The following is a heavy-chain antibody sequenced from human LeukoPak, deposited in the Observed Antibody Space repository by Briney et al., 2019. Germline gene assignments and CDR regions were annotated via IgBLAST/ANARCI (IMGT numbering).Heavy chain of an antibody. V-gene: IGHV4-39*01. CDR1: GGSIGSSPYY. CDR2: IYFSGGT. CDR3: ARQTGSGLFSLP. Sequence: SETLSLTCTVSGGSIGSSPYYWGWIRQPPGKGLEWIGSIYFSGGTYYNASLKSRVTISVDTSKNQFSLKLSSVTAADTAVYYCARQTGSGLFSLPGGQGTLVTVSS. J-gene: IGHJ4*02. D-gene: IGHD3-10*01.